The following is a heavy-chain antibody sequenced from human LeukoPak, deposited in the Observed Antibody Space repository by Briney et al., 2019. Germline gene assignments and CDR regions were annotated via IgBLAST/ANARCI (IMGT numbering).Heavy chain of an antibody. J-gene: IGHJ3*02. Sequence: GGSLRLSCAASGFTFSSYAMSWVRQAPGKGLEWVSAISGSGGSTYYADSVKGRFTISRDNAKKSLYLQMNSLRAEDTAVYYCASWELGGAFDIWGQGTMVTVSS. CDR3: ASWELGGAFDI. CDR2: ISGSGGST. CDR1: GFTFSSYA. D-gene: IGHD1-26*01. V-gene: IGHV3-23*01.